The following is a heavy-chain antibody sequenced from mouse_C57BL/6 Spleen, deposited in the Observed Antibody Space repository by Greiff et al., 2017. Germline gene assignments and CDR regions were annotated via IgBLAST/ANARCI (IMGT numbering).Heavy chain of an antibody. CDR1: GYAFTNYL. V-gene: IGHV1-54*01. Sequence: QVQLQQSGAELVRPGTSVKVSCKASGYAFTNYLIEWVKQRPGQGLEWIGVINPGSGGTNYNEKFKGKATLTADKSSSTAYMQLSSLTSEDSAVYFCARGDGYFDYWGQGTTLTVS. CDR2: INPGSGGT. CDR3: ARGDGYFDY. J-gene: IGHJ2*01. D-gene: IGHD2-3*01.